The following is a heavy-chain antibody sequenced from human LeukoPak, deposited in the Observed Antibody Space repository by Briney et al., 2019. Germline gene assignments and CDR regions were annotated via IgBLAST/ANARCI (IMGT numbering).Heavy chain of an antibody. CDR2: IYTRGST. CDR1: GDSINNYY. V-gene: IGHV4-4*07. Sequence: SETLSLTCTVSGDSINNYYWSWIRQSAGKGLEWIGRIYTRGSTDYNPSLKSRVTMSTDTSKNQLSLKLTSVTAADTAVYYCARDEILTGNYAFDYWGQGTLVTVSS. D-gene: IGHD3-9*01. CDR3: ARDEILTGNYAFDY. J-gene: IGHJ4*02.